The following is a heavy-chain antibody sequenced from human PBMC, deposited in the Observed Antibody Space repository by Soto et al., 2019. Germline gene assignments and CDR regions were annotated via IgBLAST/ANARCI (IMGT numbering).Heavy chain of an antibody. D-gene: IGHD6-6*01. Sequence: QVQLLQSGAEVKKPGASVKVSCKASGYTFTNYGITWVRQAPGQGLEWMGWISAYNGDTHYTQRLQGRVTMTTDTSTSTAYQELRGLRSDDTAVYYCERVRQLVGYFYYYMDVWGKGTTVTVSS. CDR2: ISAYNGDT. J-gene: IGHJ6*03. CDR1: GYTFTNYG. V-gene: IGHV1-18*01. CDR3: ERVRQLVGYFYYYMDV.